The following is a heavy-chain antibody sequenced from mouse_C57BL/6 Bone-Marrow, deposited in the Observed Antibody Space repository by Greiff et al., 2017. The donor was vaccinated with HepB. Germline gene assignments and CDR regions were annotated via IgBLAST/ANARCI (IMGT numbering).Heavy chain of an antibody. V-gene: IGHV1-81*01. J-gene: IGHJ2*01. Sequence: VQLQESGAELAGPGASVKLSCKASGYTFTSYGISWVKQRTGQGLEWIGEIYPRSGNTYYNEKFKGKATLTADKSSSTAYMELRSLTSEDSAVYFCAREEIYYGNYDYWGQGTTLTVSS. CDR2: IYPRSGNT. D-gene: IGHD2-1*01. CDR1: GYTFTSYG. CDR3: AREEIYYGNYDY.